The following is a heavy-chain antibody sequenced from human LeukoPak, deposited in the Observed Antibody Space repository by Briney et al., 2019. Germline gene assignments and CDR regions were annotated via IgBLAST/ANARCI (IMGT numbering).Heavy chain of an antibody. D-gene: IGHD1-1*01. CDR2: ISGSSSNI. CDR3: ARERPTTTAFDY. Sequence: GGSLRLSCAASGFTFSTCSMNWVRQAPGKGLEWVSYISGSSSNIYYPDSVKGRFTISRDNAKNSLFLQMNSLRAEDTAVYYCARERPTTTAFDYWGQGTLVTVSS. V-gene: IGHV3-21*01. CDR1: GFTFSTCS. J-gene: IGHJ4*02.